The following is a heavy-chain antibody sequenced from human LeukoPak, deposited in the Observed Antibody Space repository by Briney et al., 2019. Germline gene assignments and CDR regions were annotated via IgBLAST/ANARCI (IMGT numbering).Heavy chain of an antibody. D-gene: IGHD6-13*01. CDR2: IYYSGST. Sequence: PSETLSLTCTVSGGSISSGDYYWSWIRQPPGKGLEWIGYIYYSGSTYYNPSLKSRVTISVDTSKNQFSLKLSSVTAADTAVYYCARGRAKQQLVLNWGQGTLVTVSS. CDR3: ARGRAKQQLVLN. V-gene: IGHV4-30-4*01. CDR1: GGSISSGDYY. J-gene: IGHJ4*02.